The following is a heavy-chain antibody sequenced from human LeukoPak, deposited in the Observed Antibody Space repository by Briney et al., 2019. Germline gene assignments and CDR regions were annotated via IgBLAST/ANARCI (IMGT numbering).Heavy chain of an antibody. CDR1: GFTFSSYL. Sequence: PGGTLRLSCAASGFTFSSYLMHWVRQAPGKGLEGGSVIYSGGSTYYADSLKGRFTISRDNSKNTLYLQMNSLRAEDTAVYYCARAYCSITSCPQYFDLWGRGTLVTVSS. CDR2: IYSGGST. J-gene: IGHJ2*01. D-gene: IGHD2-2*01. CDR3: ARAYCSITSCPQYFDL. V-gene: IGHV3-53*01.